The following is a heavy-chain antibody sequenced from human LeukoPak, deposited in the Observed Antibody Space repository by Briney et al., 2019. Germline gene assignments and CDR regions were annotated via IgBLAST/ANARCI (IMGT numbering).Heavy chain of an antibody. Sequence: SVKVSCKASGGTFSSYAISWVRQAPGQGLEWMGGIIPIFGTANYAQKFQGRVTITADESTSTAYMELSSLRSEDTAVYYCASYTMLATTYYFDYWGQGTLVTVSS. CDR2: IIPIFGTA. J-gene: IGHJ4*02. V-gene: IGHV1-69*13. D-gene: IGHD3-10*02. CDR3: ASYTMLATTYYFDY. CDR1: GGTFSSYA.